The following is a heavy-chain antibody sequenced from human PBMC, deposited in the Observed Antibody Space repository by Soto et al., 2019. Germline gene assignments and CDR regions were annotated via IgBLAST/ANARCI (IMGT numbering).Heavy chain of an antibody. D-gene: IGHD1-20*01. J-gene: IGHJ2*01. Sequence: QVELQQSGPGLVKPSETLSLTCTVSGASISKTSSYWGWIRQPPGKGLEWIGSINYSGTAYYNPSLKSRVTVSVDTSRDQSPLRLSSVTAADTAFYFCALRINVPSLYFDLWGR. CDR2: INYSGTA. CDR1: GASISKTSSY. V-gene: IGHV4-39*01. CDR3: ALRINVPSLYFDL.